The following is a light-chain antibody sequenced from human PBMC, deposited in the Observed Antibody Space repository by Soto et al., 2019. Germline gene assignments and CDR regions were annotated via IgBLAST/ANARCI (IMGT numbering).Light chain of an antibody. J-gene: IGLJ3*02. CDR2: KSN. CDR1: TSNIGKNY. CDR3: AVWDGSLSAWV. Sequence: QSSLTQPPSASGTPGQRVTVSCSGSTSNIGKNYVYWYQQLPGTAPKLLIYKSNQRPSGVPDRFSGSKSGTSASLAISGLRSEDEAEYYCAVWDGSLSAWVFGGGTKLTVL. V-gene: IGLV1-47*01.